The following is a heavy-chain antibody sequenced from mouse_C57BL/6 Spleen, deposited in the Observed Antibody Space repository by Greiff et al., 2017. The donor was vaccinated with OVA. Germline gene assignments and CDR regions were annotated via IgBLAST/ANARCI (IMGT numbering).Heavy chain of an antibody. CDR3: AICRLGLDY. D-gene: IGHD4-1*01. V-gene: IGHV1-81*01. J-gene: IGHJ2*01. CDR2: IYPRSGNT. CDR1: GYTFTSYG. Sequence: QVQLQQSGAELARPGASVKLSCKASGYTFTSYGISWVKQRTGQGIEWIGEIYPRSGNTYYNEKCKSKATLTVDKSSSTAYMQLSSLTSEDSAVYYCAICRLGLDYWGQCTTLTVSS.